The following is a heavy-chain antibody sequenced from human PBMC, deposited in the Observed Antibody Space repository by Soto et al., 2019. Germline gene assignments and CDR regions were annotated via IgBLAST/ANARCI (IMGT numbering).Heavy chain of an antibody. J-gene: IGHJ4*02. CDR1: GFAFDQYW. CDR2: ISDDGARI. D-gene: IGHD1-1*01. CDR3: TRGPRPSSTGKGGL. Sequence: PGGSLRLSCVASGFAFDQYWMHWVRQAAGKGLEWVSRISDDGARIDYADFVKGRFTIARDNAKNTLFLQMRSLRGEDTAVYYCTRGPRPSSTGKGGLWGRGALVTVPS. V-gene: IGHV3-74*01.